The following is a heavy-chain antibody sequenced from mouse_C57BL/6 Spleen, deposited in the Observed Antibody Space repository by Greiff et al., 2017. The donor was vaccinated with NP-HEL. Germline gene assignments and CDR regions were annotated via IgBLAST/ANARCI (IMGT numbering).Heavy chain of an antibody. CDR1: GYSITSGYD. CDR3: AREGEYYGSSYYWYFDV. J-gene: IGHJ1*03. V-gene: IGHV3-1*01. Sequence: EVQLQESGPGMVKPSQSLSLTCTVTGYSITSGYDWHWIRHFPGNKLEWMGYISYSGSTNYNPSLKSPISITHSPSKNPFFLKLNSVTTEDTATYYCAREGEYYGSSYYWYFDVWGTGTTVTVSS. D-gene: IGHD1-1*01. CDR2: ISYSGST.